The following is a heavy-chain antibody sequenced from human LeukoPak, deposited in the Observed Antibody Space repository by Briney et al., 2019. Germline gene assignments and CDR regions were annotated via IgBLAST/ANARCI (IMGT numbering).Heavy chain of an antibody. V-gene: IGHV1-18*01. CDR2: ISAYNGNT. CDR1: GYTFTSYG. D-gene: IGHD3-10*01. J-gene: IGHJ4*02. CDR3: ARERQMSYGSGNLTDY. Sequence: GASVKVSCKASGYTFTSYGINWVRQAPGQGLEWMGWISAYNGNTNYAQKLQGRVTITADKSTSTAYMELSSLRSEDTAVYYCARERQMSYGSGNLTDYWGQGTLVTVSS.